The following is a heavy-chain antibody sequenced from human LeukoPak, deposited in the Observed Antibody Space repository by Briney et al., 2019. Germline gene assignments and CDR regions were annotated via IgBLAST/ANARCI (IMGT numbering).Heavy chain of an antibody. V-gene: IGHV3-53*01. D-gene: IGHD4-17*01. CDR1: GFTVSSNY. CDR3: ARDWENDYGDYGAFDI. Sequence: GGSLTLSCAASGFTVSSNYMSWVRQAPGKGLEWVSVIYSGGSTYYADSVKGRFTISRDNSKNTLYLQMNSLRAEDTAVYYCARDWENDYGDYGAFDIWGQGTMVTVSS. J-gene: IGHJ3*02. CDR2: IYSGGST.